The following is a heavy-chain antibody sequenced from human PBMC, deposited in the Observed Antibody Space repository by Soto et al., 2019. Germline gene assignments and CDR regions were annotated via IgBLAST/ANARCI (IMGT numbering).Heavy chain of an antibody. Sequence: QVQLTQAGAEVKKPGASVRVSCKTSGYTFTNYGINWVRQAPGQGLERMGWINPYNGKTSSAQRLQGRVSMSTDTSTSAADMDLRSLRSDDTAVYYCAIGSSPVDFDSWSQGTLVTVSS. CDR3: AIGSSPVDFDS. V-gene: IGHV1-18*01. CDR1: GYTFTNYG. D-gene: IGHD6-13*01. J-gene: IGHJ4*02. CDR2: INPYNGKT.